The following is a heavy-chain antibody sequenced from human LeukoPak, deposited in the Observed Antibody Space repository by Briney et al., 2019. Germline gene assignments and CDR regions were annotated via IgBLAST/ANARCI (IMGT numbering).Heavy chain of an antibody. J-gene: IGHJ4*02. CDR3: ARGEWELLQNY. V-gene: IGHV4-34*01. CDR2: INHRGTT. Sequence: PSETLSLTCAVYGGSFSGYYWSWIRQPPGKGLEWIGEINHRGTTNYNPSLKSRVTISVDTSKNQFSLKLSSVTAADTAVYYCARGEWELLQNYWGQGTLVTVSS. D-gene: IGHD1-26*01. CDR1: GGSFSGYY.